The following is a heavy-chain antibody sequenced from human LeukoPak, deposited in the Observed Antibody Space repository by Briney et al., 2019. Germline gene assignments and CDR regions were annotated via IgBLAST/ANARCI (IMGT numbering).Heavy chain of an antibody. CDR2: LYYSGSN. D-gene: IGHD2-2*01. Sequence: SETLSLTCTVSGGSISSSSYYWGWIRQPPGKGLEWIGSLYYSGSNYYNPSLKSRVTISVDTSKNQFFLKLSSVTAADTAVYYCASGVVVPAAADYWGQGTLVTVSS. CDR1: GGSISSSSYY. CDR3: ASGVVVPAAADY. V-gene: IGHV4-39*01. J-gene: IGHJ4*02.